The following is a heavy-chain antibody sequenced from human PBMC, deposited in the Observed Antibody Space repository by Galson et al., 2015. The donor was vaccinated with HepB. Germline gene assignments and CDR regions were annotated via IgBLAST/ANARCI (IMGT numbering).Heavy chain of an antibody. CDR3: ARDSVAQFGVVEPQDY. CDR2: IDPSDSYT. D-gene: IGHD3-3*01. V-gene: IGHV5-10-1*01. Sequence: ISWVRQMPGKGLEWMGRIDPSDSYTNYSPSFQGHVTISADKSISTAYLQWSSLKASDTAMYYCARDSVAQFGVVEPQDYWGQGTLVTVSS. J-gene: IGHJ4*02.